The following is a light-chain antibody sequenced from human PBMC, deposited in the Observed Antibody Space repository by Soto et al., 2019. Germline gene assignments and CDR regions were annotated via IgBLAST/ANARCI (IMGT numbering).Light chain of an antibody. V-gene: IGKV3-11*01. CDR2: DVF. Sequence: EVVLTQSPATLSLSPGDRATLSCRASQSVSDYLAWYQQKPGQAPRLLMYDVFNRATGIPARFSGSGYGTDFTLTITSLEPEDFAVYFCQHRHAWPRTFGQGTKVEFK. CDR3: QHRHAWPRT. CDR1: QSVSDY. J-gene: IGKJ1*01.